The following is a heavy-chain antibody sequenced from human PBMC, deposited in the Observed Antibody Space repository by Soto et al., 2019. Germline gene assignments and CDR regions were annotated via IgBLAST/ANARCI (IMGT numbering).Heavy chain of an antibody. Sequence: SETLSLTCSVSGGSVSNKTYYWRWIRQPPGKRLEWIGYVYYSGTTNYNPSLKSRVTISVDLSKNQFSLRLSSVTTADTALYYCARTTAVPNTLRSRYFFDYWGQGTLVTVSS. J-gene: IGHJ4*02. CDR3: ARTTAVPNTLRSRYFFDY. V-gene: IGHV4-61*01. CDR1: GGSVSNKTYY. CDR2: VYYSGTT. D-gene: IGHD4-17*01.